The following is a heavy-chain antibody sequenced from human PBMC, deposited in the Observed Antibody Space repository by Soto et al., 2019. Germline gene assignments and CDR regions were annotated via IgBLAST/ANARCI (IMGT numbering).Heavy chain of an antibody. Sequence: QVQLVQSGAEVKKPGASVKVSCKASGYTFTSYGISWVRQAPGQGLEWMGWISAYNGNTNYAQKHQGRITMTTDTSTSTAYMEPRSKRSNATAVYYCASGGIVGATNNWFDPWGQGSLVTVSA. CDR3: ASGGIVGATNNWFDP. D-gene: IGHD1-26*01. V-gene: IGHV1-18*01. J-gene: IGHJ5*02. CDR2: ISAYNGNT. CDR1: GYTFTSYG.